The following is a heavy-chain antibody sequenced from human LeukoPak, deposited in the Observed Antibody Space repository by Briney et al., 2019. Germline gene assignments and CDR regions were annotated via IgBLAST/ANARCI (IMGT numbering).Heavy chain of an antibody. Sequence: SETLSLTCTVSGGSISSYYWSWIRQPPGKGLEWIGYIYYSGSTNYNPSLKSRVTISVDTSKNQFSLKLSSVTAADTAVYYCARARFSSIAARNYFDYWGQGTLVTVSS. J-gene: IGHJ4*02. V-gene: IGHV4-59*01. D-gene: IGHD6-6*01. CDR1: GGSISSYY. CDR2: IYYSGST. CDR3: ARARFSSIAARNYFDY.